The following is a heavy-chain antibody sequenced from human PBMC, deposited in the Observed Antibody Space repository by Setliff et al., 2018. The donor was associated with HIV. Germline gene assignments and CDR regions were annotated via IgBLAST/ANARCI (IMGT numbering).Heavy chain of an antibody. Sequence: ASVKVSCKASGYTFTSYFMHWVRQAPGQGLAWMGIINPSGGSTSYAQRFQGRVTMTRDTSTSTVYMELSSLRAEDTAVYYCAGVALRGGGSIDYWGQGTLVTVSS. J-gene: IGHJ4*02. D-gene: IGHD6-19*01. CDR2: INPSGGST. V-gene: IGHV1-46*01. CDR3: AGVALRGGGSIDY. CDR1: GYTFTSYF.